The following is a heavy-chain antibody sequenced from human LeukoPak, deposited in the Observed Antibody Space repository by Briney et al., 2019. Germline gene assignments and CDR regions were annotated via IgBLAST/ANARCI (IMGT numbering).Heavy chain of an antibody. J-gene: IGHJ3*02. V-gene: IGHV4-30-4*02. CDR3: ARDQCYYDSSGYSCAFDI. CDR1: GGSISSGDYY. D-gene: IGHD3-22*01. CDR2: IYYSGST. Sequence: SETLSLTCTVSGGSISSGDYYWSWSRQPPGKGLEWIGYIYYSGSTYYKSSLKSRVAMSVDTSKNQLSLKLSSVTVADTALYYCARDQCYYDSSGYSCAFDIWGQGTMVTVSS.